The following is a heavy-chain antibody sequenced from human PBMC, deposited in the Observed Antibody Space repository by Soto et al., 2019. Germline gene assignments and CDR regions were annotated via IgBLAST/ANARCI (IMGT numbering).Heavy chain of an antibody. J-gene: IGHJ4*02. CDR2: IYYSGYT. D-gene: IGHD4-17*01. CDR3: ARSGDYVAFDY. V-gene: IGHV4-30-4*01. Sequence: QVQLQESGPGLVKPSQTLSLTCTVSGDSFSSGDYKWSWIRQPPGKGLEWIGYIYYSGYTYNNPSLKSRLTMSVDTSKNQFSLKLRSVTAADTAVYYCARSGDYVAFDYWGQGPLVTVSS. CDR1: GDSFSSGDYK.